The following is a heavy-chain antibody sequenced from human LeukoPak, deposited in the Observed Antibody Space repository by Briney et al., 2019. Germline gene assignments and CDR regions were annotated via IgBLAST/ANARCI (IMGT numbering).Heavy chain of an antibody. CDR2: IYYSGST. V-gene: IGHV4-59*01. CDR3: ASGGGRYYDSSGYIGY. Sequence: SETLSLTCTVSGGSISSYYWSWIRQPPGQGLEWIGYIYYSGSTNYNPSLKSRVTISVDTSKNQFSLKLSSVTAADTAVYYCASGGGRYYDSSGYIGYWGQGTLVTVSS. CDR1: GGSISSYY. J-gene: IGHJ4*02. D-gene: IGHD3-22*01.